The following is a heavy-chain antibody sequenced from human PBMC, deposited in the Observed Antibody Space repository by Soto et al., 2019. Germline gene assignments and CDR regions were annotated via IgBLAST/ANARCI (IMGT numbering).Heavy chain of an antibody. CDR2: IYWDDDQ. Sequence: QITLKESGPTLVKPTQTLTLTCTFSGFSLSADGVGVGWIRQPPGKALEWLALIYWDDDQRYSPSLKTRLTITQDTSKNPVVLTMTNMDPVDTATYYCAHAYGGTSWPNDVFDVWGQGTVVTVSS. J-gene: IGHJ3*01. D-gene: IGHD2-2*01. CDR3: AHAYGGTSWPNDVFDV. V-gene: IGHV2-5*02. CDR1: GFSLSADGVG.